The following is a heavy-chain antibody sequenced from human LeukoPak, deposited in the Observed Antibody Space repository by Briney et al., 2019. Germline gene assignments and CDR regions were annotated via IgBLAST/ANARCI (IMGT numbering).Heavy chain of an antibody. CDR3: ARLQELGHRDPDS. CDR2: INTYNGGA. D-gene: IGHD6-13*01. V-gene: IGHV1-18*01. Sequence: ASVKVSCKASGYEFTTFAISWVRQAPGQGLEWMGGINTYNGGAKYAQNFQGRVTMTTDTSTTTAYMELRRLTPDDTAMYYCARLQELGHRDPDSWGQGTLVTVSS. J-gene: IGHJ4*02. CDR1: GYEFTTFA.